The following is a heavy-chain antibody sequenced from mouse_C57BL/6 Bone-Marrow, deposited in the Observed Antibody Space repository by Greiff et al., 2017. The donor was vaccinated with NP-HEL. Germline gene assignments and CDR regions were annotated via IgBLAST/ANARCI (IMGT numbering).Heavy chain of an antibody. CDR2: FHPYNDDT. Sequence: VKLVESGAELVKPGASVKMSCKASGYTFTTYPIEWMKQNHGKSLEWIGNFHPYNDDTKYNEKFKGKATLTVEKSSSTVYLELSRLTSDDSAVYYCARRDRELDYAMDYWGQGTSVTVSS. J-gene: IGHJ4*01. CDR3: ARRDRELDYAMDY. V-gene: IGHV1-47*01. CDR1: GYTFTTYP.